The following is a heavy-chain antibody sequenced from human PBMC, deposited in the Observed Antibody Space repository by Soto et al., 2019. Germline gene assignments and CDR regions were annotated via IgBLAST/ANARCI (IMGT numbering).Heavy chain of an antibody. CDR2: GYDIGST. CDR3: AREGLQGWFDP. V-gene: IGHV4-59*11. J-gene: IGHJ5*02. CDR1: GGSIGSHS. Sequence: SETLSLTCTVSGGSIGSHSWNWIRQPPGKGLEWIGYGYDIGSTSYNPSLRSRVSISVDTSKNQFSLKLRTVTAADTAIYYCAREGLQGWFDPWGQGTLVTVSS.